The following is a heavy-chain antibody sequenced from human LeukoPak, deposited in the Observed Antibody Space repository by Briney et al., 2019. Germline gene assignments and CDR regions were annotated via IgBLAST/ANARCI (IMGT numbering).Heavy chain of an antibody. D-gene: IGHD2-15*01. CDR2: INPNSGGT. CDR1: GYTFSAYY. J-gene: IGHJ6*03. Sequence: ASVKVSCKASGYTFSAYYMNWVRQAPGQGLDWMGWINPNSGGTNYAQKFQGRVTMTRDTSISTAYMELSGLISDDTAVYYCARDRERYRNYYYSMDVWGKGTTVSASS. CDR3: ARDRERYRNYYYSMDV. V-gene: IGHV1-2*02.